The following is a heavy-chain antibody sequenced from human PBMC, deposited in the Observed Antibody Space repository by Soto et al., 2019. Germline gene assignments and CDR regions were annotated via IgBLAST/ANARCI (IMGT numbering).Heavy chain of an antibody. Sequence: SETLSLTCAVYGGSFSGYYWSWIRQPPGKGLEWIGEINHSGSTNYNPSLKSRVTISVDTSKNQFSLKLSSVTAADTAVYYCAGAIVVVPAAPLDYYSYYMDVWGKGTTVTVSS. CDR1: GGSFSGYY. J-gene: IGHJ6*03. D-gene: IGHD2-2*01. CDR2: INHSGST. CDR3: AGAIVVVPAAPLDYYSYYMDV. V-gene: IGHV4-34*01.